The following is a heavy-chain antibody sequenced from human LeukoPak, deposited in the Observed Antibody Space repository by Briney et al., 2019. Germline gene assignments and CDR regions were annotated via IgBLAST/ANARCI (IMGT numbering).Heavy chain of an antibody. CDR2: VYTSGST. CDR3: ARLITGTTTAFDI. J-gene: IGHJ3*02. V-gene: IGHV4-4*07. Sequence: SETLSLTCSVSGGSISGYYWTWIRQPAGKGLEWIGRVYTSGSTHYNPCRKSRLRMSVDTSKSQFSLKLSSVTAADTAVYYCARLITGTTTAFDIWGQGTMVTASS. CDR1: GGSISGYY. D-gene: IGHD1-7*01.